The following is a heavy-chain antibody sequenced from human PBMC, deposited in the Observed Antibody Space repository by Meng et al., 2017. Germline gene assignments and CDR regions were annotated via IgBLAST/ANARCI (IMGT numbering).Heavy chain of an antibody. CDR3: ANKDGYNSDDAFDI. J-gene: IGHJ3*02. CDR2: IIPIFGTA. Sequence: SVQVSCKASGGTFSSYAISWVRQDPGQGLEWMGGIIPIFGTANYAQKFQGRVTITADESTSTAYMELSSLRSEDPAVYYCANKDGYNSDDAFDIWGQGTMVTVSS. CDR1: GGTFSSYA. D-gene: IGHD5-24*01. V-gene: IGHV1-69*13.